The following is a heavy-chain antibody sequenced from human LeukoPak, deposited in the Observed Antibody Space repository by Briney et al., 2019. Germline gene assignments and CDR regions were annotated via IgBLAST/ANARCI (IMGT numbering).Heavy chain of an antibody. CDR1: GFSFSSYG. Sequence: WGSLRLSCAASGFSFSSYGMHWVRQAPGKGLEWVAVISYDGSSKYYLDSVKGRFTISRDNSKNTLYLQMNSLRTEDTAVYTCAGEGISMVRPVIIRNDYWGQGTLVTVSS. CDR2: ISYDGSSK. J-gene: IGHJ4*02. CDR3: AGEGISMVRPVIIRNDY. D-gene: IGHD3-10*01. V-gene: IGHV3-30*03.